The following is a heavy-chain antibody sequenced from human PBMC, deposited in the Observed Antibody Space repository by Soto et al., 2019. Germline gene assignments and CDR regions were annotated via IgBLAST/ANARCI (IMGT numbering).Heavy chain of an antibody. V-gene: IGHV4-34*01. CDR2: INHGGGT. CDR1: GGSFSDSY. J-gene: IGHJ5*02. Sequence: SETLSLTCAVYGGSFSDSYWSWIRQPPGKGLEWIAEINHGGGTNYNASLKSRATISVDTSKKQFSLKLTSVTAADTAVYYCARGLLGYCSGGSCYSDWFDPWGQGTLVTVSS. D-gene: IGHD2-15*01. CDR3: ARGLLGYCSGGSCYSDWFDP.